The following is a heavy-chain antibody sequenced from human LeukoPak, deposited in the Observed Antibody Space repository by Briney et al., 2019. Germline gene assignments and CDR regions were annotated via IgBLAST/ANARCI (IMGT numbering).Heavy chain of an antibody. CDR2: IIPIFGTA. V-gene: IGHV1-69*13. Sequence: SVKVSCKSSGGTFSIYAISWVRQAPGQGLEWMGGIIPIFGTANYAQKFQGRVTITADESTSTAYMELSSLRSEDTAVYYCAREWGRWLQFGAFDIWGQGTMVTVSS. CDR3: AREWGRWLQFGAFDI. D-gene: IGHD5-24*01. J-gene: IGHJ3*02. CDR1: GGTFSIYA.